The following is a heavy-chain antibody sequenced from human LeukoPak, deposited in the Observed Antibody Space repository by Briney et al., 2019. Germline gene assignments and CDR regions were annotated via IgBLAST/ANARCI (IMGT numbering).Heavy chain of an antibody. V-gene: IGHV1-2*02. J-gene: IGHJ4*02. Sequence: GESLKISCKGSGYTFTGYYMHWVRQAPGQGLEWMGWINPNSGGTNYAQKFQGRVTMTRDTSISTAYMELSRLRSDDTAVYYCARADVVVTANCFDYWGQGTLVTVSS. D-gene: IGHD2-21*02. CDR1: GYTFTGYY. CDR3: ARADVVVTANCFDY. CDR2: INPNSGGT.